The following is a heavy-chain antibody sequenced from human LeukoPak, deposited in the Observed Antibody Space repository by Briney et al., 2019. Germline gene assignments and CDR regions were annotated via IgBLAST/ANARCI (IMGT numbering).Heavy chain of an antibody. J-gene: IGHJ4*02. CDR3: ARSTSGTYDY. CDR1: GFTFSSYW. V-gene: IGHV3-74*03. D-gene: IGHD1-26*01. CDR2: VRSDGTGP. Sequence: GGSLRLSCAASGFTFSSYWMHWVRQVPGKGLMWVSRVRSDGTGPTYAASVKGRFTTSRDNAKNTLYLQINSLRVEDTAVYYCARSTSGTYDYWGQGTSVIVSS.